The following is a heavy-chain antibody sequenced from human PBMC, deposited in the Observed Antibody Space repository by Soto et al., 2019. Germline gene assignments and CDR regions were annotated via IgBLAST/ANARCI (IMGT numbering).Heavy chain of an antibody. CDR3: ARDWAAYCGGDCYSPGAFDI. Sequence: QVQLQESGPGLVKPSQTLSLTCTVSGGSIRSGGYYWSWIRQHPGKGLEWIGYIYYSGSTYYNPSLKSRVTIAVDTSKNQFSLKLSSVTAADTAVYYCARDWAAYCGGDCYSPGAFDIWGQGTMVTVSS. J-gene: IGHJ3*02. CDR1: GGSIRSGGYY. D-gene: IGHD2-21*02. CDR2: IYYSGST. V-gene: IGHV4-31*03.